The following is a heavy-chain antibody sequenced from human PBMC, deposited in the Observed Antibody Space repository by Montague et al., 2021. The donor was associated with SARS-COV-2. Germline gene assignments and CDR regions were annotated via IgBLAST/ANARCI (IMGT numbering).Heavy chain of an antibody. Sequence: SETLSLTCTVSGGSLSGYYWSWIRQPPGKGLEWIGEINHRGTTNDNPSLKSRVALSLDTSRNQFSLNLNSVTAADTAVYYCVRGPAVKSYYDFWSGPKWFGPWARETWSLSPQ. D-gene: IGHD3-3*01. CDR1: GGSLSGYY. J-gene: IGHJ5*02. CDR3: VRGPAVKSYYDFWSGPKWFGP. V-gene: IGHV4-34*01. CDR2: INHRGTT.